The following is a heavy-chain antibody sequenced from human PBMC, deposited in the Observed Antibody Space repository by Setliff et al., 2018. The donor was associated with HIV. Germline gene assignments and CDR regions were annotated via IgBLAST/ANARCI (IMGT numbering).Heavy chain of an antibody. Sequence: ASVKVSCKASGYTFNSYGINWLRQAPGQGLEWMGWINTYNGNTKYGQKFQGSVTMTTDTSTSTVYMELRNLRSDDTAVYFCARGGPARVALLYWFDPWGQGTLVTVSS. D-gene: IGHD2-21*01. CDR1: GYTFNSYG. CDR3: ARGGPARVALLYWFDP. V-gene: IGHV1-18*01. CDR2: INTYNGNT. J-gene: IGHJ5*02.